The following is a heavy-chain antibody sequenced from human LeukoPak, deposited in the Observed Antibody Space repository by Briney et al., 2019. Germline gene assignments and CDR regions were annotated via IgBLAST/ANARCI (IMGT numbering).Heavy chain of an antibody. CDR3: ARDVKSYSSGASYFDY. D-gene: IGHD6-19*01. Sequence: GGSLRLSCAASGFTFSSYAMSWVRQIPGKGLEWVSGINGNGGSTNYADSVKGRFTISRDNSKNTLYLQMNSLRAEDTAVYYCARDVKSYSSGASYFDYWGQGTLVTVSS. J-gene: IGHJ4*02. V-gene: IGHV3-23*01. CDR1: GFTFSSYA. CDR2: INGNGGST.